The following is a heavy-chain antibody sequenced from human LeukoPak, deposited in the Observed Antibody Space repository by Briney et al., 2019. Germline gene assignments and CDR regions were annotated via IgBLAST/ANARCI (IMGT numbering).Heavy chain of an antibody. Sequence: GGSLRLSCAASGFTFSSYSMNWVRQAPGKGLEWVSYISSSSSTIYYADSVKGRYAISRDNAKNSLYLQMNSLRAEDTAVYYYARDRSGYHPLFDYWGQGTLVTVSS. D-gene: IGHD3-3*01. V-gene: IGHV3-48*04. CDR1: GFTFSSYS. J-gene: IGHJ4*02. CDR3: ARDRSGYHPLFDY. CDR2: ISSSSSTI.